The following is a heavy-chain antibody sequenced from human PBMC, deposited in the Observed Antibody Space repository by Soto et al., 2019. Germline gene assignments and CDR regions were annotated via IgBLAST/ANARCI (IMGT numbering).Heavy chain of an antibody. CDR2: ISSSSSYI. Sequence: ESGGGLVKPGGSLRLSCAASGFILSSYSMNWVRQVPGKGLEWVSSISSSSSYIYYADSVKGRFTISRDNAKNSVSLQMNSLRAEDTAVYYCARILTGVVIIGHSYHYGLDVWGQGTTVTVSS. V-gene: IGHV3-21*01. J-gene: IGHJ6*02. D-gene: IGHD3-3*01. CDR1: GFILSSYS. CDR3: ARILTGVVIIGHSYHYGLDV.